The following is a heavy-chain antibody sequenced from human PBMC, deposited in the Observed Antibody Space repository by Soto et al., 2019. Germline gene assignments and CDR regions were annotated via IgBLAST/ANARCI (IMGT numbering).Heavy chain of an antibody. Sequence: ASVKVSCKASGYTFTSYGISWVRQAPGQGLEWMGWISAYNGNTNYAQKLQGRVTMTTDTSTSTAYMELRSLRSDDTAVYYCARVYYDILTGYYIHYYYGMDVRGQGTTVTVSS. D-gene: IGHD3-9*01. CDR1: GYTFTSYG. J-gene: IGHJ6*02. V-gene: IGHV1-18*01. CDR3: ARVYYDILTGYYIHYYYGMDV. CDR2: ISAYNGNT.